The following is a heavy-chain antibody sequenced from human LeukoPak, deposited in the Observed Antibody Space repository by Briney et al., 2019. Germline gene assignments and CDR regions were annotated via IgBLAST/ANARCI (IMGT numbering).Heavy chain of an antibody. Sequence: PGGSLRLSCAASGFTFGGYTMTWVRQAPGKGLEWVSAISGDGGSTYYGDSGRGRFTISRDNSKNTLHLQMRDLRADDTAVYYCAKNGIYGSGSYYVDVWGQGTTVTVSS. J-gene: IGHJ6*02. V-gene: IGHV3-23*01. CDR2: ISGDGGST. CDR3: AKNGIYGSGSYYVDV. CDR1: GFTFGGYT. D-gene: IGHD3-10*01.